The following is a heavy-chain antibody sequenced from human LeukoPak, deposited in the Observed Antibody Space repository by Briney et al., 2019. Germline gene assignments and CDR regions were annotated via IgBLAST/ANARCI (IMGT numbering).Heavy chain of an antibody. Sequence: ASVKVSCKASGYTFTSYGISWVRQAPGQGLEWMGWISAYNGNTNYPQKLQGRVTMTTDTSTSTAYMELRSLRSDDTAVYYCARGSDIVVVPAAIDYYMDVWGKGTTVTVSS. CDR1: GYTFTSYG. CDR2: ISAYNGNT. D-gene: IGHD2-2*01. V-gene: IGHV1-18*01. CDR3: ARGSDIVVVPAAIDYYMDV. J-gene: IGHJ6*03.